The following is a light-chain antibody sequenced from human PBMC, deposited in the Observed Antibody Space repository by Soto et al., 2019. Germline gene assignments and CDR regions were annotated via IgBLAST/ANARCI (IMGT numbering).Light chain of an antibody. CDR2: DAS. CDR1: QSVSSY. CDR3: QQRSNWPPIT. V-gene: IGKV3-11*01. J-gene: IGKJ5*01. Sequence: EVVLTKSPGTLSLSPGERATLSCMASQSVSSYLAWYQQKPGQAPRLLIYDASNRATGIPARFSGSGSGTDFTLTISSLEPEDFAVYYCQQRSNWPPITFGQGTRLEIK.